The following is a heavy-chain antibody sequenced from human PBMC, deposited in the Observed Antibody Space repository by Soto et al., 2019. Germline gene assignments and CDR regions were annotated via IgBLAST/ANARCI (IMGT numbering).Heavy chain of an antibody. CDR2: IKDGGRT. CDR3: ARGQEGVVATH. D-gene: IGHD5-12*01. CDR1: GGSLSGYY. V-gene: IGHV4-34*01. Sequence: QVQLQQWGAGLLKPSETLSLNCAVNGGSLSGYYWSWIRQPPGKGLEWIGEIKDGGRTNYSPSLKSPAIISSDTANNQFSLRLYSVTAADTGVYYCARGQEGVVATHWDQGTLVTVSS. J-gene: IGHJ4*02.